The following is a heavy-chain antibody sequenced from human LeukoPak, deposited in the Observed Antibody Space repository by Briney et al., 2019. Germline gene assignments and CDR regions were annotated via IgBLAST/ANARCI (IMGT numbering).Heavy chain of an antibody. J-gene: IGHJ4*02. CDR1: EFSVGSNY. D-gene: IGHD5-12*01. V-gene: IGHV3-66*01. Sequence: GGSLRLSCAASEFSVGSNYMTWVRQAPGKGPEWVSLIYSGGSTSYADSVKGRFTIYRDNSKNTLYLQMNSLRGEDTAVYYCATGPSGYHNTGGQGTLVTVSS. CDR2: IYSGGST. CDR3: ATGPSGYHNT.